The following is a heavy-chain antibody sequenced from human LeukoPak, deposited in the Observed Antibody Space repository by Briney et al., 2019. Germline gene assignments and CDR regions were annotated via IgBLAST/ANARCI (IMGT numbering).Heavy chain of an antibody. V-gene: IGHV4-59*01. D-gene: IGHD6-13*01. J-gene: IGHJ5*02. Sequence: SETLSLTCTVSGGSISSYYWSWIRQPPGKGLEWIGYIYYSGSTNYNPSLKSRVTISVDTSKNQFSLKLSSVTAADTAVYYCARDGIAAAVGFDPWGQGTLVTVSS. CDR1: GGSISSYY. CDR3: ARDGIAAAVGFDP. CDR2: IYYSGST.